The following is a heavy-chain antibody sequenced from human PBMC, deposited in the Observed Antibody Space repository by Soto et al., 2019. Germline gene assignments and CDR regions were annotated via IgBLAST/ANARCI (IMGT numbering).Heavy chain of an antibody. CDR2: IYRTGST. Sequence: PSETLSLTCAVSGGSFTSNNWWTWVRQPPGQGLEWIGEIYRTGSTNYNPSLKSRVTISLDKSENQFSLKVTSLTAADTAVYFCGKMLTGTSGHSDFDSWGQGTLVTVSS. J-gene: IGHJ5*01. CDR1: GGSFTSNNW. V-gene: IGHV4-4*02. D-gene: IGHD5-18*01. CDR3: GKMLTGTSGHSDFDS.